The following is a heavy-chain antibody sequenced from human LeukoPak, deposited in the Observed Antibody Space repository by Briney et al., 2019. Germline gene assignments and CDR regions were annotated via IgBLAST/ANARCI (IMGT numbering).Heavy chain of an antibody. V-gene: IGHV3-30-3*01. Sequence: GGSLRLSCAASGFTFNIYAIHWVRQAPGKGLEWVAVISYDGSNKYYADSVKGRFTISRDNSKNTLYLQMNSLRAEDTAVYYCARESRHKYFDYWGQGTLVTVSS. CDR2: ISYDGSNK. J-gene: IGHJ4*02. CDR1: GFTFNIYA. CDR3: ARESRHKYFDY.